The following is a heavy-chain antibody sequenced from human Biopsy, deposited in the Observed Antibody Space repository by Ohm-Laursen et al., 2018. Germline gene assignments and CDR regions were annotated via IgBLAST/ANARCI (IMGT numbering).Heavy chain of an antibody. CDR2: IIPMFGTA. CDR1: GYPFITYG. CDR3: ARGPHSGSHSCFDY. Sequence: SVKVSCKASGYPFITYGISWVRQAPGQGLEWMGGIIPMFGTANYAQMFQGRVTISADESTSTSYMELSSLTTEDTAIYYCARGPHSGSHSCFDYWGRGTLVTVPS. J-gene: IGHJ4*02. V-gene: IGHV1-69*13. D-gene: IGHD1-26*01.